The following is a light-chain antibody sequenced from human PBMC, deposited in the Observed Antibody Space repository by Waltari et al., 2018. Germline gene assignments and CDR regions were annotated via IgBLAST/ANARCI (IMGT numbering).Light chain of an antibody. V-gene: IGKV2-40*01. CDR2: PLS. CDR3: MQRLEFPYS. CDR1: QSLFDSDGGITY. J-gene: IGKJ3*01. Sequence: IVMTQTPLSLPVTPGESASISCRSSQSLFDSDGGITYLDWYLQKPGQSPQLLMYPLSSRASGVPDRFSGSGSGTDFTLKISRVEAEDVGIYYCMQRLEFPYSFGPGTKVDIK.